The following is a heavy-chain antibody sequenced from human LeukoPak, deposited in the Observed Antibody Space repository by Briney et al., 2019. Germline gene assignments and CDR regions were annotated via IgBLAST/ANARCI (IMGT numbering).Heavy chain of an antibody. J-gene: IGHJ3*01. CDR1: GFTVSDYY. Sequence: GGSLRLSCAASGFTVSDYYMSWVRQAPGKGLEWVSVFYSDGRTKYVDSVKGRFTISRDNSKNSLYLQMSRLRGEDTAVYYCAREGSGCTSGYNDALDLWGQGTMVTVSS. CDR2: FYSDGRT. V-gene: IGHV3-53*01. D-gene: IGHD3-22*01. CDR3: AREGSGCTSGYNDALDL.